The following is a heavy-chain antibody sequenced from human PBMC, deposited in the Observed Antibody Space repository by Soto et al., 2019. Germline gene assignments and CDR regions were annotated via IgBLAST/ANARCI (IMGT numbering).Heavy chain of an antibody. D-gene: IGHD6-19*01. Sequence: EVQLLESGGGLVQPGGSLRLSCAASGFTFSSYAMSWVRQAPGKGLEWVSAISSSGGSTYYADSVKGRFTISRDNSKNTLYLQMNSLRAEDTAVYYCAKSGQWLEPKTPLIDYWGQGTLVNVSS. CDR2: ISSSGGST. CDR3: AKSGQWLEPKTPLIDY. V-gene: IGHV3-23*01. J-gene: IGHJ4*02. CDR1: GFTFSSYA.